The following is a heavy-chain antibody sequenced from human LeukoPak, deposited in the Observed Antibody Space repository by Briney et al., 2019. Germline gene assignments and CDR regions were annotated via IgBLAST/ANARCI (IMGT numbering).Heavy chain of an antibody. D-gene: IGHD6-13*01. CDR2: IKEDGSET. Sequence: GWSLRLSCTASDFNFSSYWMDWGRQAPGKVLQWVAHIKEDGSETEYVDSVKGRFTISRDNKKRSLFLQMDDLRVEDMGIYYCVRDGSPLSGRAHDLWGQGTMVTVSS. V-gene: IGHV3-7*01. J-gene: IGHJ3*01. CDR3: VRDGSPLSGRAHDL. CDR1: DFNFSSYW.